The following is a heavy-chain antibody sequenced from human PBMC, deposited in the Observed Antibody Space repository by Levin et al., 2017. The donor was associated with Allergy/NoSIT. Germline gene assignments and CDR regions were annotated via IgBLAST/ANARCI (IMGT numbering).Heavy chain of an antibody. CDR3: ARAGTVTTRGVFDI. CDR2: IYYGGST. CDR1: GGSISPYY. J-gene: IGHJ3*02. Sequence: SQTLSLTCTVSGGSISPYYWSWIRQPPGKGLEYIGYIYYGGSTNLNPSLRSRVTILVDTSKNQLSLKLSSVTAADTALYYCARAGTVTTRGVFDIWGQGTMVTVSS. V-gene: IGHV4-59*01. D-gene: IGHD4-17*01.